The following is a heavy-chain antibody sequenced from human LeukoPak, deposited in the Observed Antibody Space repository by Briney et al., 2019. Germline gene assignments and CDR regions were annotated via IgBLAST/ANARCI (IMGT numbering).Heavy chain of an antibody. CDR2: IYYSGST. D-gene: IGHD6-6*01. V-gene: IGHV4-30-4*08. CDR3: AREGTARPLDY. Sequence: PSETLSLTCTVSGGSISSVDYYWSWIRQPPGKGLEWIGYIYYSGSTYYNPSLKSRVTISVDTSKNQFSLKLSSVTAADTAVYYCAREGTARPLDYWGQGTLVTVSS. CDR1: GGSISSVDYY. J-gene: IGHJ4*02.